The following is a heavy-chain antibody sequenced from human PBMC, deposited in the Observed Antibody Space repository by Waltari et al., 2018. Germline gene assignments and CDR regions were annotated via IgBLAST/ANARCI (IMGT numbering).Heavy chain of an antibody. Sequence: QVQLQESGPGLVKPSETLSLTCTVSGGSISSYYWSWIRQPPGKGLEWIGYIYYSGSTNYNPALKSRVTISVDTSKNQFSLKLSSVTAADTAVYYCARVRGSSSAAYFDYWGQGTLVTVSS. J-gene: IGHJ4*02. CDR2: IYYSGST. CDR1: GGSISSYY. D-gene: IGHD6-6*01. V-gene: IGHV4-59*01. CDR3: ARVRGSSSAAYFDY.